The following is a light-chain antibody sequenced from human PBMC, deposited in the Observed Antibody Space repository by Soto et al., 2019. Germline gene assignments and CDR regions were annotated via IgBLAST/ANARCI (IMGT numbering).Light chain of an antibody. Sequence: QLVLTQSPSASASLGASVKLTCILSSGHSRYDIAWHQQQPGKGPRFLMKVNTEGAHRKGDGMPDRFSGSSSGAERYLIISRLQSEDEADYYCQTWGTGIVVFGGGTKVTV. CDR1: SGHSRYD. V-gene: IGLV4-69*01. CDR2: VNTEGAH. CDR3: QTWGTGIVV. J-gene: IGLJ2*01.